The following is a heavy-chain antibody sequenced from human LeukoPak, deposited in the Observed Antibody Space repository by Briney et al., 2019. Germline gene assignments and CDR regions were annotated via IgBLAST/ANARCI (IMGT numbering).Heavy chain of an antibody. J-gene: IGHJ4*02. Sequence: GGSLRLSCAASGFTFSNYAMHWVRQAPGKGLEWVAVISYDGSDKYYADSVKGRFTISRDNSKNTLYLQMNSLRPEDTAVYYCARDWGRRYSSGWYGDFDCWGQGTLVTVSS. V-gene: IGHV3-30-3*01. CDR3: ARDWGRRYSSGWYGDFDC. CDR1: GFTFSNYA. D-gene: IGHD6-19*01. CDR2: ISYDGSDK.